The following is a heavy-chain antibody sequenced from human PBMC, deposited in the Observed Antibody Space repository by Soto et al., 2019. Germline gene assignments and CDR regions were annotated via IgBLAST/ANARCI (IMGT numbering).Heavy chain of an antibody. Sequence: QVQLQESGPGLVKPSQTLSLTCSVSGGSISSGGYYWTWIRQHPGKGLEWIGYIDHSGSTYYNPSLKSRVTISVDTSKKQLSLKMGSVTAADTAVYYCAREVIPAAIDGVWFDPWGQGTLVTVSS. V-gene: IGHV4-31*03. D-gene: IGHD2-2*02. J-gene: IGHJ5*02. CDR1: GGSISSGGYY. CDR2: IDHSGST. CDR3: AREVIPAAIDGVWFDP.